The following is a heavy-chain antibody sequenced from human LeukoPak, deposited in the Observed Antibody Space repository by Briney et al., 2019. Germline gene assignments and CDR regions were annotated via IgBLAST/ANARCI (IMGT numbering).Heavy chain of an antibody. D-gene: IGHD6-13*01. CDR2: IYYSGST. Sequence: PSETLSLTCTVSGCSISSYYWSWIRQPPGKGLEWIGYIYYSGSTNYNPSLKSRVTISVDTSKNQFSLKLSSVTAADTAVYYCARAVSSSWYYFDYWGQGTLVTVSS. CDR3: ARAVSSSWYYFDY. J-gene: IGHJ4*02. CDR1: GCSISSYY. V-gene: IGHV4-59*01.